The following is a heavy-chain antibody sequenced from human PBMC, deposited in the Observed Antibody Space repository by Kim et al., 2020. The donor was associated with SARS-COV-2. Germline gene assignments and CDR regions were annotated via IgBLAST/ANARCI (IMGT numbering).Heavy chain of an antibody. Sequence: GTTDSAAPVKGRFTISRDVSQNTLYLQMNSLKTEDTAIYYCTTMASASFDYWGQGTLVTVSP. V-gene: IGHV3-15*01. CDR2: GTT. J-gene: IGHJ4*02. D-gene: IGHD5-12*01. CDR3: TTMASASFDY.